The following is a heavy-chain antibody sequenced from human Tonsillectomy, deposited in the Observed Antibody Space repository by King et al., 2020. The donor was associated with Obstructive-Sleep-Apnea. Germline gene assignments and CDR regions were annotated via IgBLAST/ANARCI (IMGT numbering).Heavy chain of an antibody. CDR2: IYPVDSDT. CDR3: ARAFMVRGVISWFDP. V-gene: IGHV5-51*01. J-gene: IGHJ5*02. CDR1: GYSFTSYW. D-gene: IGHD3-10*01. Sequence: QLVQSGAEVKKPGESLKISCKGSGYSFTSYWIGWVRQIPGKGLEWMWIIYPVDSDTRYSLSFHGQVTISADKSISTAYLQWSSLKASATAMYYCARAFMVRGVISWFDPWGQGTLVTVSS.